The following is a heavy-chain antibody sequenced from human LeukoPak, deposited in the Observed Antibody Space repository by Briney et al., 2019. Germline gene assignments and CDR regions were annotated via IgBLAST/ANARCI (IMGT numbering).Heavy chain of an antibody. CDR3: ARTGPYYYGSGSYYKHMDV. CDR1: GFTFSSYA. J-gene: IGHJ6*03. CDR2: ISSNGGST. V-gene: IGHV3-64*01. D-gene: IGHD3-10*01. Sequence: GGSLRLSCAASGFTFSSYAMSWVRQAPGKGLEWVSAISSNGGSTYYANSVKGRFTISRDNSKNTLYLQMGSLRAEDMAVYYCARTGPYYYGSGSYYKHMDVWGKGTTVTISS.